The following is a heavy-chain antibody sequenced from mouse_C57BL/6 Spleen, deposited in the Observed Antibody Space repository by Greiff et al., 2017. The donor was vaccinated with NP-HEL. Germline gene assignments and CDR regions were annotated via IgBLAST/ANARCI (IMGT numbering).Heavy chain of an antibody. D-gene: IGHD1-1*01. V-gene: IGHV3-1*01. CDR3: ARGGYYYGSSYYFDY. CDR1: GYSITSGYD. J-gene: IGHJ2*01. Sequence: EVHLVESGPGMVKPSQSLSLTCTVTGYSITSGYDWHWIRHFPGNKLEWMGYISYSGSTNYNPSLKSRISITHDTSKNHFFLKLNSVTTEDTATYYCARGGYYYGSSYYFDYWGQGTTLTVSS. CDR2: ISYSGST.